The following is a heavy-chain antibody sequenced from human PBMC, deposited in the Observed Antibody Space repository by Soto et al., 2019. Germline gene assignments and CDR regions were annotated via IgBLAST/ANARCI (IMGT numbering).Heavy chain of an antibody. Sequence: QVQLVESGGGVVQPGRSLRLSCAASGFTFSSYGMHWVRQAPGKGLEWVAVIWYDGSNKYYADSVKGRFTISRDNSKTXXDXEXXSRRAEDTAVYYWARGAFDGSGGYYNPDPPYGMDVWGQGTTVTVSS. D-gene: IGHD3-10*01. V-gene: IGHV3-33*01. CDR1: GFTFSSYG. J-gene: IGHJ6*02. CDR2: IWYDGSNK. CDR3: ARGAFDGSGGYYNPDPPYGMDV.